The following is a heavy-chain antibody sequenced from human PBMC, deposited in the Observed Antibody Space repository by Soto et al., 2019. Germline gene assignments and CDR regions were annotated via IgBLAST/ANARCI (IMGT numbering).Heavy chain of an antibody. J-gene: IGHJ4*02. CDR1: GYTFTSYD. V-gene: IGHV1-8*01. CDR2: MNPNSGNT. CDR3: AREKSSGYYYDY. Sequence: QVQLVQSGAEVKKPGASVKVSCKASGYTFTSYDINWVRQGTGQGLEWMGWMNPNSGNTAYAQKFQGRVTMTRNTSISTAYMELSSLRSEDTAVYYCAREKSSGYYYDYWGQGTLVTVSS. D-gene: IGHD3-22*01.